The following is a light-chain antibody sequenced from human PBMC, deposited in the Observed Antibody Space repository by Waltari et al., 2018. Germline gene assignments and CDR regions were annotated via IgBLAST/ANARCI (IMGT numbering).Light chain of an antibody. CDR3: MKGLQTPPLYT. J-gene: IGKJ2*01. Sequence: DTVMTQSPLSLPSPPGDPAPIPSSSSKGLLHSNGHNYVDWYLQKPGQSPQLLIYLGSNRASGVPDRFSGSGSGTDFTLRISRVEAEDVGVYYCMKGLQTPPLYTFGQGTKLEIK. V-gene: IGKV2-28*01. CDR1: KGLLHSNGHNY. CDR2: LGS.